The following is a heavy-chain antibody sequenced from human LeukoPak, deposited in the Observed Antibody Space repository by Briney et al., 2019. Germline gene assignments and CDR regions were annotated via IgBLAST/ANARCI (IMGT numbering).Heavy chain of an antibody. CDR3: ARRAGAYSHPYDY. J-gene: IGHJ4*02. Sequence: GGSLLLSCAASGFTVITNSMSWVRQAPGKGLEWVSFIYSDNTHYSYSVKGRFTISTDNSKNTLYLQMNSLRAEDTAVYYCARRAGAYSHPYDYWGQGTLVTVSS. V-gene: IGHV3-53*01. CDR2: IYSDNT. CDR1: GFTVITNS. D-gene: IGHD4/OR15-4a*01.